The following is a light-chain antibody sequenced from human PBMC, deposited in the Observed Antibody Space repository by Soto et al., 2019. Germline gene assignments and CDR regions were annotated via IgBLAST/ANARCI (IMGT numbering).Light chain of an antibody. CDR2: VAS. J-gene: IGKJ4*01. Sequence: AIRMTQSPSSFSASTGDRVTITCRASQDISSYLAWYQQKPGKAPKVLIYVASTLQSGVPSKFSGSGSGTYFTLTISGLQSEDFATYYCQQYHTYPPLTFGGGTKVEIK. CDR1: QDISSY. V-gene: IGKV1-8*01. CDR3: QQYHTYPPLT.